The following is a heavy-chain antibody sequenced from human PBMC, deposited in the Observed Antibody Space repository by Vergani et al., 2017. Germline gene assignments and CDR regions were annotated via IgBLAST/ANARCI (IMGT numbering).Heavy chain of an antibody. CDR2: INHSGST. V-gene: IGHV4-34*01. J-gene: IGHJ4*02. CDR1: GGSFSGYY. CDR3: ARVGKRKRLPVYYFDY. Sequence: QVQLQQWGAGLLKPSETLSLTCAVYGGSFSGYYWSWIRQPPGKGLEWIGEINHSGSTNYNPSLKSRVTISVDTSKNQFSLKLSSVTAAGTAVYYCARVGKRKRLPVYYFDYWGQGTLVTVSS. D-gene: IGHD4-11*01.